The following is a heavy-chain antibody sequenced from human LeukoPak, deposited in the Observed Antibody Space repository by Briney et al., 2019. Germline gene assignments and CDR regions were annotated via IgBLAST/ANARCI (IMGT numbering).Heavy chain of an antibody. CDR2: ISDSGGST. CDR3: AKVSESNYDFLTGYYTPYYFDY. CDR1: GFTFSSYA. Sequence: PGGSLRLSCVASGFTFSSYAMYWVRQAPGKGLEWVSGISDSGGSTYYADSVKGRFTISRDNSKNMLYLQMNSLRAEDTAVYYCAKVSESNYDFLTGYYTPYYFDYWGQGTLVTVSS. D-gene: IGHD3-9*01. V-gene: IGHV3-23*01. J-gene: IGHJ4*02.